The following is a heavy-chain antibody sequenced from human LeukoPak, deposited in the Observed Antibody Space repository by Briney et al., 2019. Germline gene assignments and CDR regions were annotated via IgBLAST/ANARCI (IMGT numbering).Heavy chain of an antibody. V-gene: IGHV3-9*01. CDR3: GRAYDFSRH. J-gene: IGHJ4*02. CDR1: GFTFDDYA. Sequence: GGSLRLSCAASGFTFDDYAMHWVRQAPGKGLEWVSGISWNSGSIGYADSVKGRFTISRDNAKNSLYLQMNSLRAEDTALYYCGRAYDFSRHWGQGTLVTVS. CDR2: ISWNSGSI. D-gene: IGHD3-3*01.